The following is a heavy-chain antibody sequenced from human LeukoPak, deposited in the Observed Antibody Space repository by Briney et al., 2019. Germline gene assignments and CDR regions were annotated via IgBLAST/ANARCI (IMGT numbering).Heavy chain of an antibody. D-gene: IGHD3-10*01. CDR3: ARYYYGSGSYGDY. CDR1: VVSFSGYY. Sequence: KPSETLSLTCAVYVVSFSGYYWSGIRHPPGKGLEWVGEINHSGSTNYNPSLKSRVTISVDTSKIHFSLKLSSVTAADTAVYYCARYYYGSGSYGDYWGQGTLVTVSS. J-gene: IGHJ4*02. CDR2: INHSGST. V-gene: IGHV4-34*01.